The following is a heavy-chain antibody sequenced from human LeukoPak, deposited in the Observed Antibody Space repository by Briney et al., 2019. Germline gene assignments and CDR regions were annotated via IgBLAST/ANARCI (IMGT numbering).Heavy chain of an antibody. CDR3: VGGYDPHY. CDR2: INSDGSDT. V-gene: IGHV3-74*01. CDR1: GFTFSNFW. D-gene: IGHD2-8*02. Sequence: PGGSLRLSCAASGFTFSNFWKHWVRQAPGKGLVWVSRINSDGSDTSYADSVKGRLTISRDNAKNTLYLQMNSLRAEDTAIYYCVGGYDPHYWGQGTLVTVSS. J-gene: IGHJ4*02.